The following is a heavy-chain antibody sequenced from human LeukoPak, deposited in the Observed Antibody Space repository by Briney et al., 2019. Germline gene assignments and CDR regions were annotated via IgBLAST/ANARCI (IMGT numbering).Heavy chain of an antibody. CDR3: AKDRGYHDKTGYRTFDY. J-gene: IGHJ4*02. CDR1: GFTFSTHG. V-gene: IGHV3-23*01. CDR2: ISDNGDYR. D-gene: IGHD3-9*01. Sequence: PGGSLTLSCAASGFTFSTHGMTWVRQAPGKGLEWVSIISDNGDYRYYTDSVKGRFTISRDNSKNTVYMQMDSLRTDDTAIYYCAKDRGYHDKTGYRTFDYWGRGTLVTVSS.